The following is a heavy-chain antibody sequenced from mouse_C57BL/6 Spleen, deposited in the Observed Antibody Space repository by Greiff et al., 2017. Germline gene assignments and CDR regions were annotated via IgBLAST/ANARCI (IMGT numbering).Heavy chain of an antibody. CDR1: GFTFSSYA. V-gene: IGHV5-4*03. CDR3: ARAPYYYGSSYRYYFDY. J-gene: IGHJ2*01. D-gene: IGHD1-1*01. CDR2: ISDGGSYT. Sequence: DVKLVESGGGLVKPGGSLKLSCAASGFTFSSYAMSWVRQTPEKRLEWVATISDGGSYTYYPDNVKGRFTISRDNAKNNLYLQMSHLKSEDTAMYYCARAPYYYGSSYRYYFDYWGQGTTLTVSS.